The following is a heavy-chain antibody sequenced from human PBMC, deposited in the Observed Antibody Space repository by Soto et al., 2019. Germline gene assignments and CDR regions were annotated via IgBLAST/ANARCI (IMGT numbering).Heavy chain of an antibody. CDR2: INPSGCST. J-gene: IGHJ6*02. D-gene: IGHD3-16*02. Sequence: ASVKVSCKASGYTFTSYYMHWVRQAPGQGLEWMGIINPSGCSTSYAQKFQGRVTMTRDTSTSTVYMELSSLRSEDTAVYYCARDRRGAHSSFQSSLTKLVGYRGYYYYGMDVWGQGTTVTVSS. CDR3: ARDRRGAHSSFQSSLTKLVGYRGYYYYGMDV. CDR1: GYTFTSYY. V-gene: IGHV1-46*01.